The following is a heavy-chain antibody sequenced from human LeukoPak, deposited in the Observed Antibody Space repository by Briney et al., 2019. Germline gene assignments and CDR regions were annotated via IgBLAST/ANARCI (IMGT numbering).Heavy chain of an antibody. CDR1: GFIVSDNY. V-gene: IGHV3-66*01. J-gene: IGHJ3*02. CDR3: ARARYGDYPPRGAFDI. CDR2: IYSGGST. D-gene: IGHD4-17*01. Sequence: PGGSLRLSCAASGFIVSDNYMSWVRQALGKGLEWVSVIYSGGSTYYTDSVKGRFTISRDNSKNTLYLQMNSLRLEDTAVYYCARARYGDYPPRGAFDIWGQGTMVTVSS.